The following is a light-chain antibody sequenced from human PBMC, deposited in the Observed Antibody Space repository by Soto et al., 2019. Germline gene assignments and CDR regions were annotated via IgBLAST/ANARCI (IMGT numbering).Light chain of an antibody. Sequence: DIVLTQSPGTLSLSPGGIATLSCRASQSVYNSFLAGYQQRPGQAPRLLIFGVSSRSTGIPDRFSGSGSGTDFTLTISRVEPEDFAVYYCQQYGSSPPTFGQGTKVETK. CDR3: QQYGSSPPT. CDR1: QSVYNSF. CDR2: GVS. V-gene: IGKV3-20*01. J-gene: IGKJ1*01.